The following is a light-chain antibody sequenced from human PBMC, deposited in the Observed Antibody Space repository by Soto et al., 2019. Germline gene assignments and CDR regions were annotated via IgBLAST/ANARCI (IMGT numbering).Light chain of an antibody. Sequence: EIVLTQSPGSLSLSPGERATLSCRASQYFPNNWLPGYQQKPGQVPRLLIYEASSRPAGIPDRFIGSGSGTDFTLTISRLEPDDFAVYYCQQYGDSSPFGGGTRVEI. CDR3: QQYGDSSP. CDR2: EAS. V-gene: IGKV3-20*01. J-gene: IGKJ4*01. CDR1: QYFPNNW.